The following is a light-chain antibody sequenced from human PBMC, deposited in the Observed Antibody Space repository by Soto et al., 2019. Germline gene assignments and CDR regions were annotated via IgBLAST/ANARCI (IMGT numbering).Light chain of an antibody. CDR3: CSYAGRYSWV. J-gene: IGLJ3*02. CDR1: SSDIGTYND. V-gene: IGLV2-11*01. CDR2: NVS. Sequence: QSALTQPRSVSGSPGQSLTISCTGTSSDIGTYNDVSWYQQHPGKAPKLMIYNVSKTPSGVPDCFSCSKSGNTALLTISGQQAEDEDDYHCCSYAGRYSWVFGGGTKLTVL.